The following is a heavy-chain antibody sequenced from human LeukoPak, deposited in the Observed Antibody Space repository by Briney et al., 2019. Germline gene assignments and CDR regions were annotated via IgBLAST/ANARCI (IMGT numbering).Heavy chain of an antibody. CDR1: GFTFSTYG. CDR3: ARGPRSIWGYFDL. Sequence: GGSLRLSCAASGFTFSTYGMHWVRQAPGKGLEWVAFIRYDGRNKYYADSVKGRFTISRDNSKNTLCLQMNSLRAEDTAVYYCARGPRSIWGYFDLWGRGTLVTVSS. CDR2: IRYDGRNK. D-gene: IGHD3-16*01. J-gene: IGHJ2*01. V-gene: IGHV3-30*02.